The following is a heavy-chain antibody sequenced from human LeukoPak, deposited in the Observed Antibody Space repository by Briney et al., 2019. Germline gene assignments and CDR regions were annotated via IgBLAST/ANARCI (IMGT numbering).Heavy chain of an antibody. J-gene: IGHJ6*03. CDR3: ARSEYSSTWYGDYYYYYYMDV. CDR2: INSDGSST. V-gene: IGHV3-74*01. Sequence: GGSLRLSCAASGFTFSTFWMHWVRQAPGKGLVWVSRINSDGSSTVYADSVKGRFTISRDNAKNTLYLQMNSLRADDTAVYYCARSEYSSTWYGDYYYYYYMDVWGKGTTVTVSS. D-gene: IGHD6-13*01. CDR1: GFTFSTFW.